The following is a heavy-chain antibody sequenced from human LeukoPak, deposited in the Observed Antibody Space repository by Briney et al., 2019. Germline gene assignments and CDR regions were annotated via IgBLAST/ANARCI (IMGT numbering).Heavy chain of an antibody. V-gene: IGHV1-2*02. J-gene: IGHJ4*02. CDR1: GYTLTGCY. Sequence: GASVKVSCKASGYTLTGCYMHWVRQAPGQGLEWMGWINPNSGGTNYAQKFQGRVTMTRDTSINTAYMELSRLESDDSAVYYCAREGAGRNDYWGQGTLVTVSS. CDR3: AREGAGRNDY. D-gene: IGHD1-1*01. CDR2: INPNSGGT.